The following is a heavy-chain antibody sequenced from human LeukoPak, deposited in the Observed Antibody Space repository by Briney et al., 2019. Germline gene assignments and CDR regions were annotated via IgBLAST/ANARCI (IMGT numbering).Heavy chain of an antibody. CDR2: ISSSSSYI. Sequence: GGSLRLSCAASGFTFSSYSMNWVRQAPGKGLEWVSSISSSSSYIYYADSVKGRFTISRDNAKNSLYLQMNSLRAEDTAVYYCASGGAAAGPNDYWGQGTLVTVSS. CDR1: GFTFSSYS. D-gene: IGHD6-13*01. J-gene: IGHJ4*02. CDR3: ASGGAAAGPNDY. V-gene: IGHV3-21*01.